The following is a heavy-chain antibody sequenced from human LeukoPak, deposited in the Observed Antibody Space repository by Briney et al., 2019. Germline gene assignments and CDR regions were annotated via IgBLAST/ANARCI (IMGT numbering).Heavy chain of an antibody. V-gene: IGHV4-34*01. D-gene: IGHD3-22*01. J-gene: IGHJ4*02. CDR1: GXSFSGYY. Sequence: TTSETLSLTCAVYGXSFSGYYXXXXXXPPGKGLEWVGEINHSGSTNYSPSLKSRVTISVDTSKDQFSLKLSSVTAADTAVYYCARTYDSSGYQYFDYWGQGTLVTVSS. CDR2: INHSGST. CDR3: ARTYDSSGYQYFDY.